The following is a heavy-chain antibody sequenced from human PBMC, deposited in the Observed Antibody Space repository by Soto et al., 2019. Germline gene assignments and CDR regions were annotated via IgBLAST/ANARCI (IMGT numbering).Heavy chain of an antibody. V-gene: IGHV1-18*01. CDR3: ARDQYRTRGYGLGY. Sequence: ASVKVSCKASGYTFTIYGISGVRQSPGQGLEWMGWISAYNGNTNYAQKLQGRVTMTTDTSTSTAYMELRSLRSDDTAVYYCARDQYRTRGYGLGYWGQGTLVTVSS. CDR2: ISAYNGNT. CDR1: GYTFTIYG. D-gene: IGHD5-18*01. J-gene: IGHJ4*02.